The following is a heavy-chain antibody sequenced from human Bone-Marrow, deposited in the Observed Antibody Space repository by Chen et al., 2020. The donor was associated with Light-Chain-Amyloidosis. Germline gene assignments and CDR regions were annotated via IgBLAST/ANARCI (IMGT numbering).Heavy chain of an antibody. V-gene: IGHV4-34*01. D-gene: IGHD6-6*01. CDR3: ARGHSNVYSSSAQRRNWFDP. J-gene: IGHJ5*02. CDR1: GGSFSGYY. CDR2: INHSGST. Sequence: QVQLQQWGAGLLKPSETLSLPCAVYGGSFSGYYWSWIRQPPGKGLEWIGEINHSGSTNYNPSLKSRVTISVDTSKNQFSLKLSSVTAADTAVYYCARGHSNVYSSSAQRRNWFDPWGQGTLVTVSS.